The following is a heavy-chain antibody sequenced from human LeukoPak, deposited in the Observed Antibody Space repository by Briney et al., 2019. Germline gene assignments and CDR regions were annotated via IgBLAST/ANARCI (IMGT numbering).Heavy chain of an antibody. CDR2: IYTNGSP. CDR3: ARWYSGPFDY. D-gene: IGHD3-10*01. Sequence: SETLSLTCNVSGGSISSYYWSWIRQPPGKGLEWIGHIYTNGSPNYNPSLRGRVTMSVDTSKNQFSLKLSSVTAADTAVYYCARWYSGPFDYWGQGSLVTVSS. V-gene: IGHV4-4*07. J-gene: IGHJ4*02. CDR1: GGSISSYY.